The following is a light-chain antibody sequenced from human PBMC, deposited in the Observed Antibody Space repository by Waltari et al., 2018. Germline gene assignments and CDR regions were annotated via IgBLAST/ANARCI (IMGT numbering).Light chain of an antibody. V-gene: IGKV3D-15*01. CDR1: QPVSSN. J-gene: IGKJ5*01. CDR3: QQNSRWPPIT. Sequence: EVVMTQSPATLSVFPGESATLSCRASQPVSSNLAWYQQRPGQAPRLLIFDASTRAPSVPARFSGSWSGTEFTITSRSLQSEDSAVYYGQQNSRWPPITCGQGTRLEIK. CDR2: DAS.